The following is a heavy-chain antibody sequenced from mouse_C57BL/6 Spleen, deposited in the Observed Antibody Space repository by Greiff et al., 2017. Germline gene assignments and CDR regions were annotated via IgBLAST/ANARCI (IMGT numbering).Heavy chain of an antibody. V-gene: IGHV1-47*01. CDR3: ARSLYGSSWAWFAY. D-gene: IGHD1-1*01. CDR1: GYTFTTYP. CDR2: FHPYNDDT. Sequence: QVQLKESGAELVQPGASVKMSCKASGYTFTTYPIEWMKQNHGKSLEWIGNFHPYNDDTKYNEKFKGKATLTVEKSSSTVYLELSRLTSDDSAVYYCARSLYGSSWAWFAYWGQGTLVTVSA. J-gene: IGHJ3*01.